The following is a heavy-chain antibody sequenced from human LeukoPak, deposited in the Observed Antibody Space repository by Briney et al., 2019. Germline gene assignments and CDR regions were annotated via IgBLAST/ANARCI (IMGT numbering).Heavy chain of an antibody. Sequence: PGGSLRLSCVALGFTFSTYGMIWVRQAPGKGLEWIGYIYYSGSTNYNPSLKSRVTISVDTSKNQFSLKLSSVTAADTAVYYCARDRLGELFFPPTYGMDVWGQGTTITVSS. D-gene: IGHD3-10*01. CDR2: IYYSGST. V-gene: IGHV4-59*01. J-gene: IGHJ6*02. CDR3: ARDRLGELFFPPTYGMDV. CDR1: GFTFSTYG.